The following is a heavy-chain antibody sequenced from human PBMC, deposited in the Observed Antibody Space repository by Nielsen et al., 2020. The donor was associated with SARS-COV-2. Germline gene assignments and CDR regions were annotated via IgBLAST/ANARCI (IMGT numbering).Heavy chain of an antibody. CDR3: ARDMTTVTRGDDY. CDR2: IWYDGSNK. Sequence: GESLKISCAASGFTFSSYGMHWVRQAPGKGLEWVAVIWYDGSNKYYADSVKGRFTISRDNSKNTLYLQMNSLRAEDTAVYYCARDMTTVTRGDDYWGQGTLVTVSS. CDR1: GFTFSSYG. J-gene: IGHJ4*02. V-gene: IGHV3-33*01. D-gene: IGHD4-17*01.